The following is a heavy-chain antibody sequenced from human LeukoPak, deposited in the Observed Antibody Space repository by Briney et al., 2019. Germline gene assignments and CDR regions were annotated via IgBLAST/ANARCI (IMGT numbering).Heavy chain of an antibody. V-gene: IGHV7-4-1*02. CDR2: INTNTGNP. CDR1: GYTFTSYA. J-gene: IGHJ3*02. CDR3: AVTPGAQYYYDSSGYYYDAFDI. Sequence: ASVKVSCKASGYTFTSYAMNWVRQAPGQGLGWMGWINTNTGNPTYAQGFTGRFVFSLDTSVSTAYLQISSLKAEDTAVYYCAVTPGAQYYYDSSGYYYDAFDIWGQGTMVTVSS. D-gene: IGHD3-22*01.